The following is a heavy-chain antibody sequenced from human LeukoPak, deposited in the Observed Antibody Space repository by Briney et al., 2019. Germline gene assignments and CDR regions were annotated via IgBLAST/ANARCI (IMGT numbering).Heavy chain of an antibody. D-gene: IGHD3-22*01. CDR3: ARAIDKGTGYYMDY. J-gene: IGHJ4*02. Sequence: PGGSLRLSCAASAFTFRDHGMHWVRQSPGKGLEWVAFILYDGSNKFYADSVKGRFANSRDNSKYTLSLQMNSLRAEDTATYYCARAIDKGTGYYMDYWGQGTLVIVSS. CDR1: AFTFRDHG. CDR2: ILYDGSNK. V-gene: IGHV3-30*02.